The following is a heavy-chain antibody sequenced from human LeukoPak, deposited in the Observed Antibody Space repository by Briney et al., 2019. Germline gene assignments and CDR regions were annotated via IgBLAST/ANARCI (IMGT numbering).Heavy chain of an antibody. Sequence: SETLSLTCTVSGYSISSGYYWGWIRQPPGKGLEWIGSIYHSGSTYYNPSLKSRVTISVDTSKNQFSLKLSSVTAADTAVCYCARSPSGSSSRWFDPRGQGTLVTVSS. CDR2: IYHSGST. V-gene: IGHV4-38-2*02. CDR1: GYSISSGYY. CDR3: ARSPSGSSSRWFDP. J-gene: IGHJ5*02. D-gene: IGHD1-26*01.